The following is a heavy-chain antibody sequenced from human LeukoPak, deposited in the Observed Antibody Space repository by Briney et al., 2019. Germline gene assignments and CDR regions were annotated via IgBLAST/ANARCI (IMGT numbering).Heavy chain of an antibody. CDR3: ARESLWPDYALDI. CDR1: GFTFSSYG. D-gene: IGHD1-14*01. V-gene: IGHV3-48*03. CDR2: IGGSGSPI. Sequence: GGSLRLSCAASGFTFSSYGMNWVRQAPGKGLEWLSYIGGSGSPIQYADSVKGRFTVSRDNSKNSMYLQMNSLRVEDTALYYCARESLWPDYALDIWGQGTVVNVSS. J-gene: IGHJ3*02.